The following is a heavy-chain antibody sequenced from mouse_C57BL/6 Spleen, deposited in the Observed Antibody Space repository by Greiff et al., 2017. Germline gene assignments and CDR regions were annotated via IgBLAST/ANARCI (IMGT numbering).Heavy chain of an antibody. CDR3: ARRDDYDVWYFDV. CDR2: IDPSDSYT. D-gene: IGHD2-4*01. J-gene: IGHJ1*03. CDR1: GYTFTSYW. Sequence: QVQLQQPGAELVMPGASVKLSCKASGYTFTSYWMHWVKQRPGQGLEWIGEIDPSDSYTNYNQKFKGKSTLTVDKSSSTAYMQLSSLTSEDSAVYYCARRDDYDVWYFDVWGTGTTVTVSS. V-gene: IGHV1-69*01.